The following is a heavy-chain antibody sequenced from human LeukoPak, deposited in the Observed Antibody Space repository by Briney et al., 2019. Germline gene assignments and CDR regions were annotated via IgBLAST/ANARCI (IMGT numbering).Heavy chain of an antibody. J-gene: IGHJ4*02. V-gene: IGHV4-59*01. CDR2: IYYSGST. D-gene: IGHD3-10*01. Sequence: SETLSLICTVSGGSISSYYWSWIRQPPGKGLEWIGYIYYSGSTNYNPSLKSRVTISVDTSKNQFSLKLSSVTAADTAVYYCGGTMVRGVILSDYWGQGTLVTVSS. CDR3: GGTMVRGVILSDY. CDR1: GGSISSYY.